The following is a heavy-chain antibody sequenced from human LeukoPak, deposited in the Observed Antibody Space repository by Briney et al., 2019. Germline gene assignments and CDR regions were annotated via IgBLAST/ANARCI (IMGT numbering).Heavy chain of an antibody. Sequence: GGSLRLSCAASGFTVSSNYMSWVRQAPGKGLEWVSVIYSGGSTYYADSVKGRFTISRDNSKNTLYLQMNSLRAEDTAVYYCARGESSWIRSYYFDYWGQGTLVTVSS. CDR3: ARGESSWIRSYYFDY. D-gene: IGHD6-13*01. J-gene: IGHJ4*02. CDR1: GFTVSSNY. V-gene: IGHV3-53*01. CDR2: IYSGGST.